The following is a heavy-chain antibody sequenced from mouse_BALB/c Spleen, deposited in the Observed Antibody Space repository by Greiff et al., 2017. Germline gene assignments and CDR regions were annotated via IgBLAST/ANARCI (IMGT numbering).Heavy chain of an antibody. CDR1: GFTFSSYT. D-gene: IGHD3-3*01. Sequence: DVMLVESGGGLVKPGGSLKLSCAASGFTFSSYTMSWVRQTPEKRLEWVATISSGGSYTYYPDSVKGRFTISRDNAKNTLYLQMSSLKSEDTAMYYCTRDRDGYYAMDYWGQGTSVTVSS. CDR3: TRDRDGYYAMDY. V-gene: IGHV5-6-4*01. J-gene: IGHJ4*01. CDR2: ISSGGSYT.